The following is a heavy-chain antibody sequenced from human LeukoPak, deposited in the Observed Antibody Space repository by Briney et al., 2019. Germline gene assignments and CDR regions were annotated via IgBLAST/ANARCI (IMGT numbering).Heavy chain of an antibody. Sequence: SVKVSCKASGGTFSSYANSWVRQAPGQGLEWMGRIIPILGIANYAQKFQGRVTITADKSTSTVYMELSSLRSEDTAVYYCARDGCSGGSCYSRGAFDYWGQGTLVTVSS. D-gene: IGHD2-15*01. J-gene: IGHJ4*02. CDR2: IIPILGIA. CDR3: ARDGCSGGSCYSRGAFDY. V-gene: IGHV1-69*04. CDR1: GGTFSSYA.